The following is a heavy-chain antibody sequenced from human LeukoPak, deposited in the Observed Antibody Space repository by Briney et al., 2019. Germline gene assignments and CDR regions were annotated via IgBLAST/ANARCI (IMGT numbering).Heavy chain of an antibody. D-gene: IGHD2-21*01. Sequence: GGARRLSCAASGFAFSSYWSSWVRQAPGKGLEWVANINQDGSGQNYVDSVRGRLTISRDNAKNSAYLQMNSLRVEDTAVYYCARSLWPEDYWGQGILVTVSS. CDR1: GFAFSSYW. CDR2: INQDGSGQ. V-gene: IGHV3-7*01. J-gene: IGHJ4*02. CDR3: ARSLWPEDY.